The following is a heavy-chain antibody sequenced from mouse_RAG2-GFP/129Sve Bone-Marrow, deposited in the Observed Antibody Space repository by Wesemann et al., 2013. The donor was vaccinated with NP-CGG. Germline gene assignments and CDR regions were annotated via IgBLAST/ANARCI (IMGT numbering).Heavy chain of an antibody. J-gene: IGHJ1*01. V-gene: IGHV5-17*02. CDR2: ISSGSSTI. D-gene: IGHD1-1*01. CDR3: AKGSSYEDGYFDV. Sequence: LEWVAYISSGSSTIYYADTVKGRFTISRDNPKNTLFLQMTSLRSEDTAMYYCAKGSSYEDGYFDVWGAGDHGVTVSS.